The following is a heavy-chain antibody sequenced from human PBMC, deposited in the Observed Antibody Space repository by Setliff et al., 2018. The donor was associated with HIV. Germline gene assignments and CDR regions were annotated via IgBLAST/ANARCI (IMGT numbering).Heavy chain of an antibody. J-gene: IGHJ4*02. CDR3: TRELAVPGTSFFDY. CDR1: GFTFSDAW. Sequence: PGGSLRLSCAGSGFTFSDAWITWVRQAPGKGLEWLGRIKSKIDGETTDYAAPVKGRFTISRDDSKSIAYLEMNSLKTEDTAVYYCTRELAVPGTSFFDYWGQGTLVTVSS. D-gene: IGHD6-19*01. V-gene: IGHV3-15*01. CDR2: IKSKIDGETT.